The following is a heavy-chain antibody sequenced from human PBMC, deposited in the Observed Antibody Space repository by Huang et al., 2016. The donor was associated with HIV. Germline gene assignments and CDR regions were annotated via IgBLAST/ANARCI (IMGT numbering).Heavy chain of an antibody. CDR2: IVLILSVT. Sequence: VQLVQSGAEVRRPGSSVRVSCKAAGGSFNSLAFNGVRQAPGQGLEYMGGIVLILSVTNYAERFQNRLTMSADKSTNTVYMEWRSLRSEDTGVFYCAREGQTWYGKPIAAFEIWGQGTTVIVSS. CDR3: AREGQTWYGKPIAAFEI. CDR1: GGSFNSLA. J-gene: IGHJ3*02. V-gene: IGHV1-69*10. D-gene: IGHD1-1*01.